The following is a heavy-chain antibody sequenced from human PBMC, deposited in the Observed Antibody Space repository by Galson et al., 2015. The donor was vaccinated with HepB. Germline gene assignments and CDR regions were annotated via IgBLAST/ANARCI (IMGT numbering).Heavy chain of an antibody. Sequence: SLRLSCAVSGFTYNNYWVSWVRQAPGRGLEWVANIKQDGSEKYYVDSVEGRFTVSRDNAKKTLYLDMNALSVEDTAVYYCARGWETDVTSNFDYWGQGALVTVSS. CDR2: IKQDGSEK. D-gene: IGHD4-17*01. CDR3: ARGWETDVTSNFDY. V-gene: IGHV3-7*03. CDR1: GFTYNNYW. J-gene: IGHJ4*02.